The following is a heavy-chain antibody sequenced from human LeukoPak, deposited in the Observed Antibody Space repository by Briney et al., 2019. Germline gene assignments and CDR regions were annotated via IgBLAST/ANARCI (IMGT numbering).Heavy chain of an antibody. CDR2: MNPNSGNT. J-gene: IGHJ4*02. V-gene: IGHV1-8*03. CDR3: ARGTRRSSWYVY. CDR1: GYTFTSYG. D-gene: IGHD6-13*01. Sequence: GASVKVSCKASGYTFTSYGINWVRQATGQGLEWMGWMNPNSGNTGYAQKFQGRVTITRNTSISTAYMELSSLRSEDTAVYYCARGTRRSSWYVYWGQGTLVTVSS.